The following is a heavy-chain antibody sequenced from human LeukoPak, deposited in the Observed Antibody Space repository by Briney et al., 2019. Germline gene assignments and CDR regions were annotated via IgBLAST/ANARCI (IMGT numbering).Heavy chain of an antibody. CDR1: GFIVSGSY. Sequence: GGSLRLSCAASGFIVSGSYMSWVRQAPGKGLEWVSVIYNDGSTYYVDSVKGRFTISRDNSKNTLYLQMNSLRAEDTAVYYCARDLASYGSYWGQGTLVTVSS. J-gene: IGHJ4*02. V-gene: IGHV3-53*01. CDR3: ARDLASYGSY. D-gene: IGHD5-18*01. CDR2: IYNDGST.